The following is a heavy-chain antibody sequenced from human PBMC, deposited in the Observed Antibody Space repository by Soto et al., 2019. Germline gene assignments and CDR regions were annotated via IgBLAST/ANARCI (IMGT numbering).Heavy chain of an antibody. CDR1: GYTFISYG. D-gene: IGHD3-10*01. J-gene: IGHJ4*02. Sequence: QVQLVQSGAEVKKPGASVKVSYKASGYTFISYGLSWVRQAPGKGLEWMGWISAYNGNTNYAQKLQGRVTMATDTSTSIAYRELRSLRSDDTAVYYCASGWFGEFVYYFDYWGQGTLVTVSS. V-gene: IGHV1-18*01. CDR3: ASGWFGEFVYYFDY. CDR2: ISAYNGNT.